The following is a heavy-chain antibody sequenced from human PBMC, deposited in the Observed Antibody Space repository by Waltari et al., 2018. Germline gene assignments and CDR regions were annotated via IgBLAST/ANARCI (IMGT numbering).Heavy chain of an antibody. V-gene: IGHV1-69*10. CDR1: GGTFSSYA. CDR3: ATGHPLRFLEWSLLDY. CDR2: IIPILGIA. D-gene: IGHD3-3*01. Sequence: QVQLVQSGAEVKKPGSSVKVSCKASGGTFSSYAISWVRQAPGQGLEWMGGIIPILGIANYAQKFQGRVTMTEDTSTDTAYMELSSLRSEDTAVYYCATGHPLRFLEWSLLDYWGQGTLVTVSS. J-gene: IGHJ4*02.